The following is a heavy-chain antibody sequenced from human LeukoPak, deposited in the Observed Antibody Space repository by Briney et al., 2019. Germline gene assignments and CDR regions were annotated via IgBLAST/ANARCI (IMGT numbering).Heavy chain of an antibody. CDR1: GFTVSSNY. Sequence: GGSLRLSCAASGFTVSSNYMSWVRQAPGKGLEWVSVIYSGGSTYYVDSVKGRFTISRDNSKNTLYLQMNSLRAEDTAVYYCARGSYSSSWYYYDSSGYYHFDYWGQGTLVTVSS. D-gene: IGHD3-22*01. V-gene: IGHV3-53*01. CDR2: IYSGGST. CDR3: ARGSYSSSWYYYDSSGYYHFDY. J-gene: IGHJ4*02.